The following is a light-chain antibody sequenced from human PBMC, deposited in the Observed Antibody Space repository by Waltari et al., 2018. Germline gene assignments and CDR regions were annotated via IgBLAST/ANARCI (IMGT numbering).Light chain of an antibody. Sequence: DIVMTQSPDSLAVSLGARATIRCKSSQSVLYSSNNKNYLAWYQQKPGQPPKLLIYWASTRESGVPDRFSGSGSGTDFTLTISSLQAEDVAVYYCQQYYSTLTFGGGTKVEIK. V-gene: IGKV4-1*01. CDR2: WAS. CDR3: QQYYSTLT. CDR1: QSVLYSSNNKNY. J-gene: IGKJ4*01.